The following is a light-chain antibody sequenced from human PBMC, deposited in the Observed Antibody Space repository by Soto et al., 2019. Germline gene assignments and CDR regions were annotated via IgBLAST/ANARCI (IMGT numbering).Light chain of an antibody. CDR3: RSYAGSNNYV. CDR2: EVN. CDR1: SSDVGGYNY. J-gene: IGLJ1*01. V-gene: IGLV2-8*01. Sequence: QSALTQPPSASGSPGQSVAISCTGTSSDVGGYNYVSWYQLHPGKAPKLMIYEVNMRPSGVPDRFSGSKSGNTASLTVSGLRAEDEADYYCRSYAGSNNYVFGTGTKVTVL.